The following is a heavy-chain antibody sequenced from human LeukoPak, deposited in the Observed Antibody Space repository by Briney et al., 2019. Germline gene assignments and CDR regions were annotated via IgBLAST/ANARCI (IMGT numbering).Heavy chain of an antibody. CDR3: ARDRVGLGMNWFDP. J-gene: IGHJ5*02. D-gene: IGHD7-27*01. CDR2: INPNSGGT. Sequence: ASVKVSCKASGYTFTGYYIYWLRQAPGQGLEWMGWINPNSGGTRYAQEFQGRVNMTMDTSISTVYMEMRSLRFDDTAVYYCARDRVGLGMNWFDPWGQGTLVIVSS. V-gene: IGHV1-2*02. CDR1: GYTFTGYY.